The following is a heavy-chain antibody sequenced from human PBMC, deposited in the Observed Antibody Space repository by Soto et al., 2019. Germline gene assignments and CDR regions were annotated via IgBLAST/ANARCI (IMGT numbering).Heavy chain of an antibody. CDR1: GCSISSGGYS. CDR3: ARESHYGNYFDY. J-gene: IGHJ4*02. V-gene: IGHV4-30-2*01. CDR2: IYHSGST. Sequence: PSETLSLTCAFSGCSISSGGYSLSWIRQPPGKGLEWIGYIYHSGSTYYNPSLKSRVTISVDRSKNQFSLKLSSVTAADTAVYYCARESHYGNYFDYWGQGTLVTVSS. D-gene: IGHD3-10*01.